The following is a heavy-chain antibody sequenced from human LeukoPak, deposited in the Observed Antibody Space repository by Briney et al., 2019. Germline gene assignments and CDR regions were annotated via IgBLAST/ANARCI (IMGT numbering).Heavy chain of an antibody. CDR2: ISSSSSYI. J-gene: IGHJ6*03. D-gene: IGHD6-6*01. V-gene: IGHV3-21*01. CDR1: GFTFSSYS. Sequence: KTGGSLRLSCAASGFTFSSYSMNWVRQAPGKGREGVSSISSSSSYIYYADSVKGRFTISRDNAKNSLYLQMNSLRAEDTAVYYCARVYSASIAALGWYYYYYMDVWGKGTTVTVSS. CDR3: ARVYSASIAALGWYYYYYMDV.